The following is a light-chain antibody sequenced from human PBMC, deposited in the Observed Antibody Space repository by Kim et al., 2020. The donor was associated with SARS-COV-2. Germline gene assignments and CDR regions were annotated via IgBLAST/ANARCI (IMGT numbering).Light chain of an antibody. Sequence: SSELTQDPAVSVALGQTVRITCQGDSLRSYYESWYQQKPGQAHVLVIYGKNNRPSGIPDRFTGSSSGNTASLTITGSQAEDEADYYCNSRDSSGNHLVFGGGTQLPVL. CDR3: NSRDSSGNHLV. CDR1: SLRSYY. CDR2: GKN. J-gene: IGLJ3*02. V-gene: IGLV3-19*01.